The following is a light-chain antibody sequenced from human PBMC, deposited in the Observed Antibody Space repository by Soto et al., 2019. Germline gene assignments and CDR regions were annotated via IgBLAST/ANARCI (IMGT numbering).Light chain of an antibody. CDR3: QKYSSTPPT. CDR2: WAS. V-gene: IGKV4-1*01. Sequence: DIVMTQSPDSLAVSVGERATINCKSSQSVLYSANNMNYLAWYQQKPGQPPKLLIYWASTREACVPDRFSGSGSGTDFTLTINSLQAEDVAVYYRQKYSSTPPTFGPGTKVEIK. J-gene: IGKJ1*01. CDR1: QSVLYSANNMNY.